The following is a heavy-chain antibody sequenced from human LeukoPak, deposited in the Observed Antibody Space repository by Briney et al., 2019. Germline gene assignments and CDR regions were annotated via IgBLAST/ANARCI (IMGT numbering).Heavy chain of an antibody. CDR3: AKVDGSGSYYNGDAFDI. Sequence: PGGSLRLSCAASGFTFSNAWMSWVRQAPGKGLEWVSAISGSGGSTYYADSVKGRFTISRDNSKNTPYLQMNSLRAEDTAVYYCAKVDGSGSYYNGDAFDIWGQGTMVTVSS. V-gene: IGHV3-23*01. D-gene: IGHD3-10*01. CDR1: GFTFSNAW. CDR2: ISGSGGST. J-gene: IGHJ3*02.